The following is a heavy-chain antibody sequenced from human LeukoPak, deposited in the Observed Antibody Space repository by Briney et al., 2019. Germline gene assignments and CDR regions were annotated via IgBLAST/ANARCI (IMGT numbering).Heavy chain of an antibody. CDR1: GFTFSTYS. CDR3: AILSWDGRGSFY. J-gene: IGHJ4*02. V-gene: IGHV3-23*01. D-gene: IGHD2/OR15-2a*01. CDR2: IRGGGENT. Sequence: PGGSLRLSCAASGFTFSTYSMSWVRQAPGKGLEWVSAIRGGGENTYYADSVRGRFTISRDNSRGTLSLQMNSLRAEDTAVYFCAILSWDGRGSFYWGQGTLVTVSS.